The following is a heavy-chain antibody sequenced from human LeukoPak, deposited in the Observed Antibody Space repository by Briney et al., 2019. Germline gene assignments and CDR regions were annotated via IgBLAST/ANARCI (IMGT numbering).Heavy chain of an antibody. J-gene: IGHJ6*02. V-gene: IGHV4-34*01. CDR3: ASGGKLYCSSTSCYKNYGMDV. D-gene: IGHD2-2*02. Sequence: SETLSLTCTVSGGSISSYYWSWIRQPPGKGLEWIGEINHSGSTNYSPSLKSRVTISVDTSKNQFSLKLSSVTAADTAVYYCASGGKLYCSSTSCYKNYGMDVWGQGTTVTVSS. CDR2: INHSGST. CDR1: GGSISSYY.